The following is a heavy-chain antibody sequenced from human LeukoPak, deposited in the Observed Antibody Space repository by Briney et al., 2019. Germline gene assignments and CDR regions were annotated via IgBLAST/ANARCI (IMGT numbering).Heavy chain of an antibody. V-gene: IGHV1-2*06. CDR2: IKPITGDT. CDR3: ARDHNYYYDSSRYIDDAFDI. Sequence: ASVRVSCTSSGYPFTGHYMHWVRQAPGQGLEWMGRIKPITGDTNYAQKFQGRVSLTRDTSDRTAYMDLSSLRFDDTAVYYCARDHNYYYDSSRYIDDAFDIWGQGTLVTVFS. J-gene: IGHJ3*02. CDR1: GYPFTGHY. D-gene: IGHD3-22*01.